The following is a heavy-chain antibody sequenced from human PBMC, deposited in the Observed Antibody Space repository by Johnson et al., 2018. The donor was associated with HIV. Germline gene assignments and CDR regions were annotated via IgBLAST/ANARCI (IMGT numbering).Heavy chain of an antibody. Sequence: EMQLVESGGGLIQPGGSLRLSCAASGFTVSSNYMSWVRQAPGKGLEWVSVIYSGGSTYYADSVKGRFTISRDNSKSTLYLQMNSLRPEDTAVYYCARERSTYYNVWSGPQGHDAFDIWGQGTMVTISS. D-gene: IGHD3-3*01. CDR1: GFTVSSNY. V-gene: IGHV3-66*03. J-gene: IGHJ3*02. CDR2: IYSGGST. CDR3: ARERSTYYNVWSGPQGHDAFDI.